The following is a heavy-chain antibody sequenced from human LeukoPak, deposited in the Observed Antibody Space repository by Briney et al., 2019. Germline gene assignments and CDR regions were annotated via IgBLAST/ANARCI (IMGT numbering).Heavy chain of an antibody. CDR1: GFTFSSYW. Sequence: SGGSLRLSCAASGFTFSSYWMSWVRQAPGKGLAWVANIKQDGSEKYYVDSVKGRFTISRDNTKNSLYLQMNSLRAEDTAVYYCTRERQYYDILTGYGRDAFDIWGQGTMVTVSS. CDR2: IKQDGSEK. D-gene: IGHD3-9*01. V-gene: IGHV3-7*01. CDR3: TRERQYYDILTGYGRDAFDI. J-gene: IGHJ3*02.